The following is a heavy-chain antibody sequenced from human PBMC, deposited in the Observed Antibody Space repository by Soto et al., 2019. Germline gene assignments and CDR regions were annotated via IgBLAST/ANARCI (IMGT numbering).Heavy chain of an antibody. V-gene: IGHV3-30-3*01. J-gene: IGHJ6*02. CDR1: GFTFSSYA. CDR3: AREEVYYDSYYYYYYGMDV. D-gene: IGHD3-22*01. Sequence: GGSLRLSCAASGFTFSSYAMHWVRQAPGKGLEWVAVISYDGSNKYYADSVKGRFTISRDNSKNTLYLQMNSLRAEDTAVYYCAREEVYYDSYYYYYYGMDVWGQGTTVTVSS. CDR2: ISYDGSNK.